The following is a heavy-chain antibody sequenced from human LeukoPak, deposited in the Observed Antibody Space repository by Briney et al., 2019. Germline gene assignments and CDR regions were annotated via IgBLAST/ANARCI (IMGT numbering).Heavy chain of an antibody. Sequence: GASVRVSCKASGGTFSSYAISWVRQAPGQGLEWMGGIIPIFGTANYAQKFQGRVTITADESTSTAYMELSSLRSEDTAVYYCARDPAMTTAEGMDVWGKGTTVPSP. CDR3: ARDPAMTTAEGMDV. D-gene: IGHD4-11*01. V-gene: IGHV1-69*01. CDR1: GGTFSSYA. J-gene: IGHJ6*03. CDR2: IIPIFGTA.